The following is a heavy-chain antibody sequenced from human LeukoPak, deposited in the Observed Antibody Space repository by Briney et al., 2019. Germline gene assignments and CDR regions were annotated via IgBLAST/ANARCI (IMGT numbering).Heavy chain of an antibody. CDR3: ATGYSSGWLRFDAFDI. CDR2: IIPILGIA. D-gene: IGHD6-19*01. V-gene: IGHV1-69*04. J-gene: IGHJ3*02. Sequence: SVKVSCKASGGTFSSYAISWVRQAPGQGLEWMGRIIPILGIANYAQKFQGRVTITADKSTSTAYMELSSLRSEDTAVYYCATGYSSGWLRFDAFDIWGQGTMVTVSS. CDR1: GGTFSSYA.